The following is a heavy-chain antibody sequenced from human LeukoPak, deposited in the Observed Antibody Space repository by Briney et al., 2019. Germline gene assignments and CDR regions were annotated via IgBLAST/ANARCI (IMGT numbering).Heavy chain of an antibody. CDR2: IIPIFGTA. V-gene: IGHV1-69*06. D-gene: IGHD6-19*01. CDR3: ARDRGSGWPAFDY. CDR1: GGTFSSYA. J-gene: IGHJ4*02. Sequence: SVKVSCKASGGTFSSYAISWVRQAPGQGLERMGGIIPIFGTANYAQKFQGRVTITADKSTSTAYMELSSLRSEDTAVYYCARDRGSGWPAFDYWGQGTLVTVSS.